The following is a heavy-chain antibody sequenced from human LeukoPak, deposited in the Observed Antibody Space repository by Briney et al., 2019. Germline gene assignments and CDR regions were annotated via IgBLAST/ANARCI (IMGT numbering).Heavy chain of an antibody. V-gene: IGHV1-2*02. CDR2: INPNSGDT. J-gene: IGHJ5*02. CDR1: GYTFTGFY. CDR3: ARDHHWNVGLIWFDP. Sequence: ASVKVSCKASGYTFTGFYMHWVRQAPGQGLEWMGWINPNSGDTNYVQKFQGRVTMTRDTSISTAYMELSRLRSDDTAVYYCARDHHWNVGLIWFDPWGQGTLVTVSS. D-gene: IGHD1-1*01.